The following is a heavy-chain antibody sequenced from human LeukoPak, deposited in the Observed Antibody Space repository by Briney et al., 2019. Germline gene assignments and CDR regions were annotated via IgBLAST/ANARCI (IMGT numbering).Heavy chain of an antibody. J-gene: IGHJ4*02. Sequence: PSETLSLTCTVSGGSISSYYWSWIRQPPGKGLEWIGYMYNSGITNYNPSLRSRATISVDTSKNQFYLRLRSVTAADTAVYYCARHGDSSRGWYFDYWGQETLVPVSS. D-gene: IGHD6-19*01. CDR1: GGSISSYY. V-gene: IGHV4-59*08. CDR2: MYNSGIT. CDR3: ARHGDSSRGWYFDY.